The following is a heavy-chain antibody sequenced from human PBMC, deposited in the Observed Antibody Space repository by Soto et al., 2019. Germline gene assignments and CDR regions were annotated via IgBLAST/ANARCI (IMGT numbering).Heavy chain of an antibody. CDR1: GYTFTSYG. Sequence: QVQLVQSGAEVKKPGASVKVSCKASGYTFTSYGISWVRQAPGQGLEWMGWVSAYTGNTNYAQHLQGRVTMTTDTSTTTAYMELRSLRSEDTAVSYCARFQVVTALDYWGQGTLLTVSS. CDR2: VSAYTGNT. V-gene: IGHV1-18*01. J-gene: IGHJ4*02. D-gene: IGHD2-15*01. CDR3: ARFQVVTALDY.